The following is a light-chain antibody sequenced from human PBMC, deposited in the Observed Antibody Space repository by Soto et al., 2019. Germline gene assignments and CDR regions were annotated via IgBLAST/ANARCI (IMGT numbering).Light chain of an antibody. J-gene: IGKJ1*01. CDR1: QGISSY. V-gene: IGKV1-8*01. CDR2: AAS. Sequence: AIRMTQSPSSLSASTGDRVTITCRASQGISSYLAWYQQKPGKAPKLLIYAASTLQSGVPSRFSGGGSGTDFTLTISCLQSEDFATYYCQQYYSYPVTFGQGTKVEIK. CDR3: QQYYSYPVT.